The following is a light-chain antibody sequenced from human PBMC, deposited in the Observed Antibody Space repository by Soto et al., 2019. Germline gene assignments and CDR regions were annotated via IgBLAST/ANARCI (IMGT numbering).Light chain of an antibody. Sequence: DIQMTQSPSTLSASVGDRVTITCRASQSISSWLAWYQQKPGKAPKVLIYYASSLESGVPSRFSGSGSGTEFTLTISSLQPDDFATYYCQQYNTYSQYTFGQGTKLEIK. CDR1: QSISSW. V-gene: IGKV1-5*01. CDR2: YAS. J-gene: IGKJ2*01. CDR3: QQYNTYSQYT.